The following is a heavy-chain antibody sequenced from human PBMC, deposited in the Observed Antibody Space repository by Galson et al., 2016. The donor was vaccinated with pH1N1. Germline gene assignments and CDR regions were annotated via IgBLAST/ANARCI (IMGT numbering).Heavy chain of an antibody. D-gene: IGHD3-10*01. CDR2: ISWNSGSK. CDR3: AKDRDYYGSGPTAY. Sequence: RLSCAASGFTFDDYAMHWVRQAPGKGLEWVSNISWNSGSKGYADSVKGRFTISRDNAKNSLYLQMNSLRAEDTALYYCAKDRDYYGSGPTAYWGQGTLVTVSS. V-gene: IGHV3-9*01. J-gene: IGHJ4*02. CDR1: GFTFDDYA.